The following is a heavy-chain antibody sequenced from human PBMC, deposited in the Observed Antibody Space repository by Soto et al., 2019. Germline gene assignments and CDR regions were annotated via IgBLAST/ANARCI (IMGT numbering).Heavy chain of an antibody. CDR1: GFTFSDYY. V-gene: IGHV3-11*01. Sequence: QVQLVESGGGLVKPGGSLRLSCAASGFTFSDYYMSWIRQAPGKGLEWVSYISSSGSTIYYADSVKGGSTISRDNAKNSLYMQMNSLRAEDTAVYYCASLYGSGSYFGYYYGMDVWGQGTTVTVSS. D-gene: IGHD3-10*01. CDR2: ISSSGSTI. J-gene: IGHJ6*02. CDR3: ASLYGSGSYFGYYYGMDV.